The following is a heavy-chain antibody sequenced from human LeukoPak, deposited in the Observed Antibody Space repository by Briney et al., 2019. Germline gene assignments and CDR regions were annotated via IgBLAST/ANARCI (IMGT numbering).Heavy chain of an antibody. CDR1: GGSFSGYY. CDR2: INHSGST. V-gene: IGHV4-34*01. CDR3: ARGRIAAAGTDFDI. Sequence: SETLSLTCAVYGGSFSGYYWSWIRQPPGKGLEWIGEINHSGSTNYNPPLKSRVTISVDTSKNQFSLKLSSVTAADTAVYYCARGRIAAAGTDFDIWGQGTKVTVSS. D-gene: IGHD6-13*01. J-gene: IGHJ3*02.